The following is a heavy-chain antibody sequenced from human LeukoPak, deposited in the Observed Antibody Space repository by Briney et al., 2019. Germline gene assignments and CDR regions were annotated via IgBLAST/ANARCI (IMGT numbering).Heavy chain of an antibody. CDR3: TTDLDSAYCGGDCYSSDY. Sequence: GGSLTLSCAASGFTFSNAWMSWVRQAPGKGLEWVGRIKSKTSGGTTDYAAPVKGRFTISRDDSKNTLYLQMNSLKTEDTAVYYCTTDLDSAYCGGDCYSSDYWGQGTLVTVSS. D-gene: IGHD2-21*02. CDR1: GFTFSNAW. V-gene: IGHV3-15*01. CDR2: IKSKTSGGTT. J-gene: IGHJ4*02.